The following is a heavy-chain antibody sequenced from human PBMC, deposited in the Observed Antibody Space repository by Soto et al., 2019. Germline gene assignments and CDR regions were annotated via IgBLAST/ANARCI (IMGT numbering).Heavy chain of an antibody. J-gene: IGHJ5*02. Sequence: GGSLRLSCAASGFTFSDYYMSWIRQAPGKGLEWVSYISSSGSTIYYADSVKGRFTISRDNAKNSLYLQMNGLRAEDTAVYYCAREKERYFDWQPLDPWGQGTLVTVSS. CDR2: ISSSGSTI. CDR3: AREKERYFDWQPLDP. V-gene: IGHV3-11*01. D-gene: IGHD3-9*01. CDR1: GFTFSDYY.